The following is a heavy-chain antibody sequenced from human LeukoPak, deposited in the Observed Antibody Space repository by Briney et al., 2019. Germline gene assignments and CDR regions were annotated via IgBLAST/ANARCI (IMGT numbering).Heavy chain of an antibody. CDR1: GLTFSSYS. J-gene: IGHJ4*02. V-gene: IGHV1-69*04. Sequence: SVKVSCKASGLTFSSYSISWVRRAPGQGVEWVGRIIPILGIANYAQKFQGRVTITADKSTSTAYMELSSLRSEDTAVYYCARDLGMTTVVPFDYWGQGTLVTVSS. CDR2: IIPILGIA. CDR3: ARDLGMTTVVPFDY. D-gene: IGHD4-23*01.